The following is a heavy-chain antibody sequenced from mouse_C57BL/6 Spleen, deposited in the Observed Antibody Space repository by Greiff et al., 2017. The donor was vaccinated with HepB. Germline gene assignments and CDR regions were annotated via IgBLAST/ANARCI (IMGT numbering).Heavy chain of an antibody. CDR2: ISSGGSYT. Sequence: EVKVVESGGDLVKPGGSLKLSCAASGFTFSSYGMSWVRQTPDKRLEWVATISSGGSYTYYPDSVKGRFTISRDNAKNTLYLQMSSLKSEDTAMYYCARLWEQLRALDYWGQGTTLTVSS. V-gene: IGHV5-6*01. D-gene: IGHD3-2*02. CDR3: ARLWEQLRALDY. CDR1: GFTFSSYG. J-gene: IGHJ2*01.